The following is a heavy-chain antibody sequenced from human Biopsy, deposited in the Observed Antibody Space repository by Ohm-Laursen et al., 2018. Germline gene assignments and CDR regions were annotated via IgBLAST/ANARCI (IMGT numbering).Heavy chain of an antibody. D-gene: IGHD1-1*01. V-gene: IGHV3-23*01. CDR3: AKWGTSRALYHFYGMDV. CDR1: GFTFSSHA. Sequence: SLRLSCAASGFTFSSHAMSWVRQAPGKGLEWVSVITGVGGVTYYADPVKGRFTVSRDNSMNTMFLQMNSLRAQDAGTYYCAKWGTSRALYHFYGMDVWGQGTTVSVSS. J-gene: IGHJ6*02. CDR2: ITGVGGVT.